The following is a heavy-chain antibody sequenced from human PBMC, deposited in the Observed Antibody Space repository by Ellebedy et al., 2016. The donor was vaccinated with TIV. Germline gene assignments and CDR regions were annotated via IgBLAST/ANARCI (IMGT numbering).Heavy chain of an antibody. CDR2: ISGNTKYI. D-gene: IGHD6-25*01. J-gene: IGHJ5*02. CDR3: ARPGGQSSDRKGS. Sequence: PGGSLRLSCAASGFTFNNAWMNWVRQAPGKGLEWVSSISGNTKYIYYADSVKGRFTISRDNARNSLYLEMKSLRAEDTGVYYCARPGGQSSDRKGSWGQGTMVTVSS. V-gene: IGHV3-21*03. CDR1: GFTFNNAW.